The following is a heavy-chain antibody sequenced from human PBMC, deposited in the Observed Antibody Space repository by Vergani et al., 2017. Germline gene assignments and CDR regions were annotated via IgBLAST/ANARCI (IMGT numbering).Heavy chain of an antibody. Sequence: QVQLQESGPGLVKPSQTLSLTCTVSGGSISSGSYYWSWIRQPAGKGLEWIGRIYTSGSTNYNPSLKSRVTISVDTSKNQFSLKLSSVTAADTAVYYCARDSRYYYGSGSYYPHYVDYWGQGTLVTVSS. V-gene: IGHV4-61*02. CDR1: GGSISSGSYY. J-gene: IGHJ4*02. D-gene: IGHD3-10*01. CDR3: ARDSRYYYGSGSYYPHYVDY. CDR2: IYTSGST.